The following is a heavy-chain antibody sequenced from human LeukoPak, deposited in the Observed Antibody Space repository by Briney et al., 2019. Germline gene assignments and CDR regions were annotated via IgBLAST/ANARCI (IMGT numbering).Heavy chain of an antibody. V-gene: IGHV1-2*02. CDR1: VDTLTGKH. CDR3: APADRIMMTFVAVMGDDAFYI. J-gene: IGHJ3*02. D-gene: IGHD3-16*01. Sequence: ASVTVSCLSPVDTLTGKHIHEVGQAPGQGLEWMGWINPNRAGTNYAQTFQGRVTMTRHTPISTAYMWLSRLRSDDTGVNDCAPADRIMMTFVAVMGDDAFYIWGQGTMVTVSS. CDR2: INPNRAGT.